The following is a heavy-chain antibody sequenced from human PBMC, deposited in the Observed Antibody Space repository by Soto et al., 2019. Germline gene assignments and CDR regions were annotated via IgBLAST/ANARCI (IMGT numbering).Heavy chain of an antibody. J-gene: IGHJ4*02. CDR3: ARDGEGYSYGLFDY. D-gene: IGHD5-18*01. CDR1: GFTFSSYW. CDR2: INSDGSST. V-gene: IGHV3-74*01. Sequence: EVQLVESGGGLVQPGGSLRLSCAASGFTFSSYWMHWVRQAPGKGLVWVSRINSDGSSTSYADSVKGRFTISRDNAKNTLYLLMNSLRAEDTAVYYCARDGEGYSYGLFDYWGQGTLVTVSS.